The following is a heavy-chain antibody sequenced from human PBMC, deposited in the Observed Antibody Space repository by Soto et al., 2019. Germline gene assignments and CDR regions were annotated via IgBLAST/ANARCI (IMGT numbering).Heavy chain of an antibody. J-gene: IGHJ6*02. CDR3: ASSYCGGDCYSNYYGMDV. CDR1: GGTFSSYA. Sequence: ASVKVSCKASGGTFSSYAISWVRQAPGQGLEWMGGIIPIFGTANYAQKFQGRVTITADESTSAAYMELSSLRSEDTAVYYCASSYCGGDCYSNYYGMDVWGQGTTVTVSS. V-gene: IGHV1-69*13. CDR2: IIPIFGTA. D-gene: IGHD2-21*02.